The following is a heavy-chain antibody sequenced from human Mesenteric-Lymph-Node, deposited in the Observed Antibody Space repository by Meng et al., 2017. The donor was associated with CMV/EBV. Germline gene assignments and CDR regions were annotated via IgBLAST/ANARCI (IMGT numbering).Heavy chain of an antibody. CDR3: ARDGAQTYYYDTSGFFG. J-gene: IGHJ4*02. CDR1: GFRFDDYG. CDR2: ISWNGGSI. Sequence: SLKISCAASGFRFDDYGMHWVRQAAGKGLEWVSGISWNGGSIGYGASVKGRFTISRDNAKNTLYLQMNSLRAEDTAVYYCARDGAQTYYYDTSGFFGWGQGTLVTVSS. D-gene: IGHD3-22*01. V-gene: IGHV3-9*01.